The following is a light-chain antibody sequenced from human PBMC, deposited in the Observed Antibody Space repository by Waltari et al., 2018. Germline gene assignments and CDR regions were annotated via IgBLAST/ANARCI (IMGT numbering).Light chain of an antibody. CDR1: SSHIGSTY. Sequence: QSVLTQPPSASGPPGPRVTISCTGRSSHIGSTYVYWYQHLPGMAPKLIVYRNNQRPSGVPDRFSSSKSGTSASLAISGLRTEDEGDYYCGAWDDTLRFVFGGGTRLTVL. CDR3: GAWDDTLRFV. J-gene: IGLJ2*01. V-gene: IGLV1-47*01. CDR2: RNN.